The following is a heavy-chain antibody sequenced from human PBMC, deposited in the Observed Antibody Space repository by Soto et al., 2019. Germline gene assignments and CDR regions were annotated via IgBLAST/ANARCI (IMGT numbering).Heavy chain of an antibody. J-gene: IGHJ6*02. CDR1: GGSVISGSYY. CDR2: ISDTGSG. CDR3: ARAHSGYDPLGMDV. V-gene: IGHV4-61*01. Sequence: QVQLQESGPGLVKPSETLSLTCTVSGGSVISGSYYWSWIRQPPGKGLEWVGCISDTGSGAYNPPLKRRVTISVHTSKRQFSLRLNSVTAADTAVYYCARAHSGYDPLGMDVWGQGTTVNVSS. D-gene: IGHD5-12*01.